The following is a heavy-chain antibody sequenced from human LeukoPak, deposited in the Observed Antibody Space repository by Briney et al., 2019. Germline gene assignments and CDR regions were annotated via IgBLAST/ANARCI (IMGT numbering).Heavy chain of an antibody. CDR3: ARDSEVGATTIFDY. D-gene: IGHD1-26*01. J-gene: IGHJ4*02. CDR2: ISYDGSNK. Sequence: TGGSLRLSCAASGFTFSSYSMNWVRQAPGKGLEWVAVISYDGSNKYYADSVKGRFTISRDNSKNTLYLQMNSLRAEDTAVYYCARDSEVGATTIFDYWGQGTLVTVSS. CDR1: GFTFSSYS. V-gene: IGHV3-30*03.